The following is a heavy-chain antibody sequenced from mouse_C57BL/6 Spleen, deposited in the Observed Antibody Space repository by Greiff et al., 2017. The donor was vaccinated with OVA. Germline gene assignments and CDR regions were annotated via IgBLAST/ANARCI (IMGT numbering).Heavy chain of an antibody. V-gene: IGHV5-4*01. CDR1: GFTFSSYA. Sequence: EVHLVESGGGLVKPGGSLKLSCAASGFTFSSYAMSWVRQTPEKRLEWVATISDGGSYTYYPDNVKGRFTISRDNAKNNLYLQMSHLKSEDTAMYYCARGYYGSSYIDYWGQGTTLTVSP. J-gene: IGHJ2*01. CDR3: ARGYYGSSYIDY. CDR2: ISDGGSYT. D-gene: IGHD1-1*01.